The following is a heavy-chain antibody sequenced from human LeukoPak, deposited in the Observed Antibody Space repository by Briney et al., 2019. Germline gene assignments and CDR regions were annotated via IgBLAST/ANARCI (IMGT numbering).Heavy chain of an antibody. D-gene: IGHD3-10*01. V-gene: IGHV1-2*02. CDR1: GYTFTGYY. CDR3: ARDLAIYGSGSYYNDY. J-gene: IGHJ4*02. CDR2: INPNSGGT. Sequence: ASVKVSCKASGYTFTGYYMHWVRQAPGQGLEWMGWINPNSGGTNYAQKFRGRVTMTRDTSISTAYMELSRLRSDDTAVYYCARDLAIYGSGSYYNDYWGQGTLVTVSS.